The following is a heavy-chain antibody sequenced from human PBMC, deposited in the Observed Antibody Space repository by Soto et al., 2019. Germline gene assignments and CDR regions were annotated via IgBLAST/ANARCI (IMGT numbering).Heavy chain of an antibody. D-gene: IGHD6-13*01. J-gene: IGHJ5*02. Sequence: QVQLVESGGGVVQPGRSLRLSCAASRFTFSSYGMHWVRQAPGKGLEWVAVISYDGSNKYYADSVKGRFTISRDNSKNTLYLQMNSLRAEDTAVYYCAKGQQQLVRGWFDPWGQGTLVTVSS. CDR1: RFTFSSYG. CDR3: AKGQQQLVRGWFDP. CDR2: ISYDGSNK. V-gene: IGHV3-30*18.